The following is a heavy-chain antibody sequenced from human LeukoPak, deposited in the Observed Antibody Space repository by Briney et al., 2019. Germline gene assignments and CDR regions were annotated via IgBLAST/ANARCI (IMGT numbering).Heavy chain of an antibody. V-gene: IGHV1-69*01. D-gene: IGHD2-2*02. CDR1: GGTFSSYA. CDR3: ARASGYCSSTSCYSDYYYYYYMDV. J-gene: IGHJ6*03. Sequence: ASVKVSCKASGGTFSSYAISWVRQAPGQGPEWMGGIIPIFGTANYAQKFQGRVTITADESTSTAYMELSSLRSEDTAVYYCARASGYCSSTSCYSDYYYYYYMDVWGKGTTVTVSS. CDR2: IIPIFGTA.